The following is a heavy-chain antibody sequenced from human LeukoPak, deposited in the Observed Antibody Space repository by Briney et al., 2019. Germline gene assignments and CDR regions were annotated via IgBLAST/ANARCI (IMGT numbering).Heavy chain of an antibody. CDR1: GFTFSSYG. V-gene: IGHV3-33*01. D-gene: IGHD1-26*01. CDR2: IWYDGSNK. CDR3: ARGNEWAFDY. Sequence: GRSLRLSCAASGFTFSSYGMHWVRQAPGKGLEWVAVIWYDGSNKYYADSVKGRFTISRDNSKNTLYLQMNSLRAEDTAVYACARGNEWAFDYWAQGTLVTVSS. J-gene: IGHJ4*02.